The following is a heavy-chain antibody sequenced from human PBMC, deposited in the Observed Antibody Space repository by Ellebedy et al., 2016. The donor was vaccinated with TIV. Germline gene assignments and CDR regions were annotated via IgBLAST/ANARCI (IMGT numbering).Heavy chain of an antibody. Sequence: GESLKISCAASGLSVNSYEMHWVRQAPGKGMMWVARINTDGSSVSYADSVEGRFTISRDNAKNSLFVQMSSLRAEDTAMYYCVRGPNSNYYGMDVWGQGTTVTVSS. CDR2: INTDGSSV. CDR3: VRGPNSNYYGMDV. CDR1: GLSVNSYE. D-gene: IGHD4-23*01. J-gene: IGHJ6*02. V-gene: IGHV3-74*01.